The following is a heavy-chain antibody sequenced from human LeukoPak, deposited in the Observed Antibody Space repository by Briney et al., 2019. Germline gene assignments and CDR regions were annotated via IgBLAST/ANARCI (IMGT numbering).Heavy chain of an antibody. V-gene: IGHV1-69*05. D-gene: IGHD1-14*01. Sequence: ASVKVSCKASGGTFSSYAISWVRQAPGQGLEWMGGIIPIFGTANYAQKLQGRVTITTDESTSTAYMELSSLRSEDTAVYYCARDWSLEPPSYYFDYWGQGTLVTVSS. CDR3: ARDWSLEPPSYYFDY. J-gene: IGHJ4*01. CDR2: IIPIFGTA. CDR1: GGTFSSYA.